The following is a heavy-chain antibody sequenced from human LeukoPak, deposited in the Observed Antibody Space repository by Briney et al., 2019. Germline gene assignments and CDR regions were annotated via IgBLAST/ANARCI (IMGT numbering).Heavy chain of an antibody. J-gene: IGHJ3*02. CDR2: IYHSGST. CDR1: GYSISSGYY. CDR3: ARVQRYSGYTYHDAFDI. D-gene: IGHD5-12*01. Sequence: PSETLSLTCTVSGYSISSGYYWGWIRQPPGKGLEWIGSIYHSGSTDYNPSLKSRVTISVDTSNNQFSLKLSSVTAADTAVYYCARVQRYSGYTYHDAFDIWGQGTMVTVSS. V-gene: IGHV4-38-2*02.